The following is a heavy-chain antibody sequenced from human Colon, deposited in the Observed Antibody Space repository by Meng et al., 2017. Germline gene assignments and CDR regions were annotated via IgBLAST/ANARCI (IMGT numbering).Heavy chain of an antibody. CDR1: GNTFTAYD. J-gene: IGHJ4*02. CDR2: VTPKSGST. D-gene: IGHD3-10*01. Sequence: LCQTGAEVRKPAASVKVSCKASGNTFTAYDISWVRQATGQGPEWLGWVTPKSGSTVYAPKFQGRVTMTRNTSISTAYLELTNLRSEDTAMYYCATIRGFLYGYSDDWGQGTLVTVSS. CDR3: ATIRGFLYGYSDD. V-gene: IGHV1-8*02.